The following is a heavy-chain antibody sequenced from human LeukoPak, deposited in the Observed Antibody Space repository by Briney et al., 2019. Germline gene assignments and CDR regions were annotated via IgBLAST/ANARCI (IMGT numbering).Heavy chain of an antibody. D-gene: IGHD6-19*01. V-gene: IGHV4-34*01. CDR1: GGSFSGYY. Sequence: PSETLSLTCAVYGGSFSGYYWSWIRQPPGKGLEWIGEINHSGSTNYNPSLKSRVTISVDTSKNQFSLRLSSVTAADTAVYYCASLLNIAVALDYWGQGTLVTVSS. CDR2: INHSGST. J-gene: IGHJ4*02. CDR3: ASLLNIAVALDY.